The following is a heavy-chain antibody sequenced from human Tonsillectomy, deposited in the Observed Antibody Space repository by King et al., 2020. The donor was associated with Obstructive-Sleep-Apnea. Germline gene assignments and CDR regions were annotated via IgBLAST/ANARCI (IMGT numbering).Heavy chain of an antibody. D-gene: IGHD3-22*01. CDR3: ARESSGDYQAFDY. CDR2: IYYSGRT. J-gene: IGHJ4*02. CDR1: GGSISSYY. V-gene: IGHV4-59*12. Sequence: VQLQESGPGLVKPSETLSLTCTVSGGSISSYYWSWIRQPPGMGLEWIGDIYYSGRTNSNPSLKSRVTIQVDTSKNQFSLTLTSVTAADTAVDYFARESSGDYQAFDYWGQGTLVTVSS.